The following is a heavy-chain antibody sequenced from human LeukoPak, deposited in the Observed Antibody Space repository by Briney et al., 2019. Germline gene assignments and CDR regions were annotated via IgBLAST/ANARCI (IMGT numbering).Heavy chain of an antibody. CDR3: ARVLIPYNTGAFDI. D-gene: IGHD5-24*01. CDR1: GFSFRNTW. CDR2: IKQDGSEK. V-gene: IGHV3-7*01. J-gene: IGHJ3*02. Sequence: GGSLRLSCTTSGFSFRNTWMSWVRQAAGKGLEWVANIKQDGSEKQYADSVKGRFTISRDNAKNSLFLQMNSLRAEDTAVYYCARVLIPYNTGAFDIWGQGTMVTVSS.